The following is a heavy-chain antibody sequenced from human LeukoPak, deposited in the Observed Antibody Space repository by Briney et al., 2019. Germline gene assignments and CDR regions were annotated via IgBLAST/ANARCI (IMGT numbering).Heavy chain of an antibody. CDR2: IIPLFGTP. D-gene: IGHD1-26*01. CDR3: ARGGYYYYYMDV. Sequence: SVKVSCKASGGTFSSYTISWVRQAPGQGLEWMGGIIPLFGTPDYAQKSQDRLTITADESTSTAYMELSSLRSEDTAVYYCARGGYYYYYMDVWGKGTTVTISS. CDR1: GGTFSSYT. J-gene: IGHJ6*03. V-gene: IGHV1-69*13.